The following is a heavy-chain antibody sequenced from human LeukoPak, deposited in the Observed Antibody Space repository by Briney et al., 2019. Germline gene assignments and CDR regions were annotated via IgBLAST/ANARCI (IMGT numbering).Heavy chain of an antibody. J-gene: IGHJ5*02. D-gene: IGHD3-10*01. Sequence: GGSLRLSCAASGFTFSSYSMNWVRQAPGKGLEWVSSISSSSSYIYYADSVKGRFTISRDNAKNSLYLQMNSLRAEDTAVYYYARDRFITMVREPNWFDPWGQGTLVTVSS. CDR3: ARDRFITMVREPNWFDP. CDR1: GFTFSSYS. CDR2: ISSSSSYI. V-gene: IGHV3-21*01.